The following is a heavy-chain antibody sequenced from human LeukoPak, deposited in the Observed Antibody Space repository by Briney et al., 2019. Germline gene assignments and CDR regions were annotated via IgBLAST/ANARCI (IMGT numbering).Heavy chain of an antibody. D-gene: IGHD3-3*01. CDR3: AKPDRITIFGVVIYPMDV. CDR1: GFTFSSYG. J-gene: IGHJ6*02. CDR2: ISYGGSNK. V-gene: IGHV3-30*18. Sequence: GGSLRLSCAASGFTFSSYGMHWVRQAPGKGLEWVAVISYGGSNKYYADSVKGRFTISRDNSKNTLYLQMNSLRAEDTAVYYCAKPDRITIFGVVIYPMDVWGQGTTVTVSS.